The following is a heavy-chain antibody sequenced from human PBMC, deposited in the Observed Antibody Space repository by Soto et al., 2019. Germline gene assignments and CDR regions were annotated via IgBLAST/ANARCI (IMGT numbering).Heavy chain of an antibody. Sequence: LRLSCAASGFTVSSNYMSWVRQAPGKGLEWVSVIYSGGSTYYADSVKGRFTISRDNSKNTLYLQMNSLRAEDTAVYYCARGGAVTNYYYYYGMDVWGQGTTVTVSS. J-gene: IGHJ6*02. V-gene: IGHV3-53*01. CDR1: GFTVSSNY. D-gene: IGHD4-4*01. CDR3: ARGGAVTNYYYYYGMDV. CDR2: IYSGGST.